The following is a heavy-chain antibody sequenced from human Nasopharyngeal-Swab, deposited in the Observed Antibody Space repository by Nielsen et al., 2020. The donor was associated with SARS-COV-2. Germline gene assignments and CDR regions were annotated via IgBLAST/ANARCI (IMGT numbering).Heavy chain of an antibody. Sequence: GESLKISCAASGFTFSDYYMSWIRQAPGKGLEWVSYISSTGAIIYYADSVKGRFTISRDNPKNSLYLQMNSLRAEDTAVYYCARRSSGWGSYFDYWGQGTLVTVSS. J-gene: IGHJ4*02. V-gene: IGHV3-11*04. CDR3: ARRSSGWGSYFDY. D-gene: IGHD6-19*01. CDR2: ISSTGAII. CDR1: GFTFSDYY.